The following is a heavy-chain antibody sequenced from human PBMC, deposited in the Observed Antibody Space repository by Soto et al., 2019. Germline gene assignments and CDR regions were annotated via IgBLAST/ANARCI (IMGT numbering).Heavy chain of an antibody. Sequence: SETLSLTCAVYGGSFSGYYWSWIRQPPGKGLEWIGEINHSGSTNYNPSLKSRVTISVDTSKNQFSLKLSSVTAADTAVYYCARGGRGWYSSSTKSLFDYWGQGTLVTVSS. CDR3: ARGGRGWYSSSTKSLFDY. D-gene: IGHD6-6*01. CDR1: GGSFSGYY. J-gene: IGHJ4*02. V-gene: IGHV4-34*01. CDR2: INHSGST.